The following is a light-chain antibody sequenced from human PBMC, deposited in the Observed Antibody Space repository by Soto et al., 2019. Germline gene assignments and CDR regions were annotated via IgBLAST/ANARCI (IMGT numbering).Light chain of an antibody. Sequence: QSVLTQPPSVSGAPGQRGTISCSGSSSNIGAGYDVHWYQHLSGTAPKLLIYGNDNRPSGVPDRFSGSKSGTSTSLAITGLQAEDEADYYCQSYDSSLSALVFGGGTKLTVL. J-gene: IGLJ2*01. CDR3: QSYDSSLSALV. V-gene: IGLV1-40*01. CDR2: GND. CDR1: SSNIGAGYD.